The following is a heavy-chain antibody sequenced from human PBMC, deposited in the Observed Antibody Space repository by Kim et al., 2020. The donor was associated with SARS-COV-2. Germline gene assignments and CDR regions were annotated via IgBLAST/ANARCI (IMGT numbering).Heavy chain of an antibody. V-gene: IGHV4-34*01. J-gene: IGHJ3*02. CDR3: ARAQQLVPGAFDI. Sequence: YNTCRKSRVTISVDTTKNQFSLQLSSGTAAETAVYYCARAQQLVPGAFDIWGQGTMVTVSS. D-gene: IGHD6-13*01.